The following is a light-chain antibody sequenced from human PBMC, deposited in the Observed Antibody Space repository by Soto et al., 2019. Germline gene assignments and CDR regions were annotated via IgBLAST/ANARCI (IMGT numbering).Light chain of an antibody. V-gene: IGKV3D-20*01. CDR2: DAS. Sequence: EIVMTQSPATLPVSPGERATLSCRASQSVSSNLAWYQQKPGLAPRLLIYDASSRATGISDRFSGSGSGTDFTLTISRLEPEDFAVYYCQQYGSSPSFGGGTKVDIK. J-gene: IGKJ4*01. CDR1: QSVSSN. CDR3: QQYGSSPS.